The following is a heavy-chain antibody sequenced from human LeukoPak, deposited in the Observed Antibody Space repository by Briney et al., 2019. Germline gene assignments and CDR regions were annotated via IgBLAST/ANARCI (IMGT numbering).Heavy chain of an antibody. Sequence: GGSLRLSCAASGFTFSSYAMSWVRQAPGKGLEWVSAISGSGGSTYYADSVKGRFTISRDNSKNTLYLQINSLRAEDTAVYYCAKGQQLIEDFDYWGQGTLVTVSS. CDR2: ISGSGGST. J-gene: IGHJ4*02. CDR1: GFTFSSYA. D-gene: IGHD6-13*01. V-gene: IGHV3-23*01. CDR3: AKGQQLIEDFDY.